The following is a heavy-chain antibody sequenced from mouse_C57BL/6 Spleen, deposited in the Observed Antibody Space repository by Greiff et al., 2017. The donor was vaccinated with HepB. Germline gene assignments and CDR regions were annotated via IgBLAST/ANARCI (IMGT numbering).Heavy chain of an antibody. CDR1: GYTFTSYW. J-gene: IGHJ2*01. D-gene: IGHD3-2*02. Sequence: QVQLKQPGAELVRPGSSVKLSCKASGYTFTSYWMDWVKQRPGQGLEWIGNIYPSDSETHYNQKFKDKATLTVDKSSSTAYMQLSSLTSEDSAVYYCARDSSGYLDYWGQGPTLTVSS. CDR3: ARDSSGYLDY. V-gene: IGHV1-61*01. CDR2: IYPSDSET.